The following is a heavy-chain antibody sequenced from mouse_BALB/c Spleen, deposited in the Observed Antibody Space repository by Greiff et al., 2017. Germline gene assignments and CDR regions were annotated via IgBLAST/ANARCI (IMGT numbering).Heavy chain of an antibody. CDR2: ISDGGSYT. V-gene: IGHV5-4*02. D-gene: IGHD2-4*01. Sequence: EVMLVESGGGLVKPGGSLKLSCAASGFTFSDYYMYWVRQTPEKRLEWVATISDGGSYTYYPDSVKGRFTISRDNAKNNLYLQMSSLKSEDTAMYYCARGSMITAGLYAMDYWGQGTSVTVSS. CDR3: ARGSMITAGLYAMDY. J-gene: IGHJ4*01. CDR1: GFTFSDYY.